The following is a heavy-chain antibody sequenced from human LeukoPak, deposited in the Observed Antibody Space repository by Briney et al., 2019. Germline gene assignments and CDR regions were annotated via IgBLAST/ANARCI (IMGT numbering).Heavy chain of an antibody. D-gene: IGHD1-26*01. Sequence: SETLSLTCTVSGGSISSYYWSWIRQPPGKGLEWIGYIYYSGSTNYNPSLKSRVTISVDTSKNQFSLKLSSVTAADTAVYYCARVEVGALPPEAGYFDYWGQGTLVTVSS. CDR1: GGSISSYY. CDR3: ARVEVGALPPEAGYFDY. J-gene: IGHJ4*02. V-gene: IGHV4-59*12. CDR2: IYYSGST.